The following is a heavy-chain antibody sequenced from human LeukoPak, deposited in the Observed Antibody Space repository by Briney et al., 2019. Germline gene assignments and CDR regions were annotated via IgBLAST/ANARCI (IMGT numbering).Heavy chain of an antibody. CDR2: ISWNSGSI. CDR3: AKDSVAVRATSSSLDY. D-gene: IGHD1-26*01. CDR1: GFTFDDYA. V-gene: IGHV3-9*01. Sequence: PGGSLRLSCAASGFTFDDYAMHWVRQAPGKGLEWVSGISWNSGSIGYADSVKGRFTISRDNAKNSLYPQMNSLRAEDTALYYCAKDSVAVRATSSSLDYWGQGTLVTVSS. J-gene: IGHJ4*02.